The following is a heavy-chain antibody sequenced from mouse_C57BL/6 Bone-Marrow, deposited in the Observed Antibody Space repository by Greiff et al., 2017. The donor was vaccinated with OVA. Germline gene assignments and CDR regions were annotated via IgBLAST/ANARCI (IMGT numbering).Heavy chain of an antibody. V-gene: IGHV1-59*01. CDR2: IAPSDSYI. CDR1: GYTFTNYW. CDR3: AHCGSRLYLHY. D-gene: IGHD1-1*01. Sequence: QVQLKQPGAELVRPGTSVKLSCKASGYTFTNYWMHWVKQRPGQGLEWIGVIAPSDSYINYNQKFKGRATLTVDTSSSAAYMHLRSLTSEDSAVYYCAHCGSRLYLHYWGQGTSLTVSS. J-gene: IGHJ2*02.